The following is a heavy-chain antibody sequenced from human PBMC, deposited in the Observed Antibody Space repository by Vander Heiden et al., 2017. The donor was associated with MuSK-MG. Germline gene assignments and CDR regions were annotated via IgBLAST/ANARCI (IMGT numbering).Heavy chain of an antibody. CDR1: GYTFTGYS. J-gene: IGHJ3*02. CDR3: ATVDSDAFDS. Sequence: QVQLVQSGAEVKKPGASVKVSCKAFGYTFTGYSVHWVRQAPGQGLEWMGWINPNSGGANYAQKFQGRVTMTRDTSISTAYMELSRLRADDTAVYYCATVDSDAFDSWGQGTMVTGSS. CDR2: INPNSGGA. V-gene: IGHV1-2*02.